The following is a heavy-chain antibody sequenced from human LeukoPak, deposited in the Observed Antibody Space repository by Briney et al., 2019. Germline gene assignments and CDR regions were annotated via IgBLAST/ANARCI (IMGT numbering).Heavy chain of an antibody. J-gene: IGHJ4*02. V-gene: IGHV3-30*02. CDR1: GFTFSSYG. CDR3: ARDLQSSSSWYRGSFDY. Sequence: PGGSLRLSCAASGFTFSSYGMHWVRQAPGKGLEWVAFIRYDGSNKYYADSVKGRFTISRDNSKNTLYLQMNSLRAEDTAVYYCARDLQSSSSWYRGSFDYWGQGTLVTVSS. D-gene: IGHD6-13*01. CDR2: IRYDGSNK.